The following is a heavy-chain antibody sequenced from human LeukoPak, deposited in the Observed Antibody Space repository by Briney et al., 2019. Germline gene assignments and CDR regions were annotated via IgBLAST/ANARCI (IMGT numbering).Heavy chain of an antibody. Sequence: SETLSLTCAVYGGSFSGYYWSWIRQPPGKGLEWIGEINHSGSTNYNPSLKSRVTISVDTSKNQFSLKLSSVTAADTAVYYCASSNTVEYYCDYWGQGTLVTVSS. CDR2: INHSGST. D-gene: IGHD1/OR15-1a*01. CDR1: GGSFSGYY. CDR3: ASSNTVEYYCDY. J-gene: IGHJ4*02. V-gene: IGHV4-34*01.